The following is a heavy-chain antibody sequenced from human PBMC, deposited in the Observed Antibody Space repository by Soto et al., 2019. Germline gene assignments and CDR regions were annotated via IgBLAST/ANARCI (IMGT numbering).Heavy chain of an antibody. D-gene: IGHD6-25*01. CDR3: AREVKQRLGYYYIGLDV. CDR1: GGSINTYY. CDR2: IYYSGTT. Sequence: SETLSLTCTVSGGSINTYYWSWIRQPPGKGLEWVGYIYYSGTTYYNPSLKSRISISIDKSKNQFSLKLSSVTAADTAVYYCAREVKQRLGYYYIGLDVWGQGTTVTVSS. J-gene: IGHJ6*02. V-gene: IGHV4-59*01.